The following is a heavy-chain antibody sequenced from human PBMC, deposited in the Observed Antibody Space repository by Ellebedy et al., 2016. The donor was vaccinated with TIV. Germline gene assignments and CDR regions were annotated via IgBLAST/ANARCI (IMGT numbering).Heavy chain of an antibody. CDR3: ARELTPCGITGAADF. V-gene: IGHV3-7*03. J-gene: IGHJ1*01. D-gene: IGHD1-20*01. Sequence: PGGSLRLSCEASGFTFSGYWMAWVRHAPGKGMEWVANIKWDGSERYYADSVKGRFTISRDNAKKSLYLQMDGLRDEDTAVYYCARELTPCGITGAADFWGQGTLLTVSS. CDR2: IKWDGSER. CDR1: GFTFSGYW.